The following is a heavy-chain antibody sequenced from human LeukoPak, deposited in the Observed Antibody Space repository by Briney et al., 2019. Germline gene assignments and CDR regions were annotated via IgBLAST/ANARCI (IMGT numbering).Heavy chain of an antibody. CDR3: AKVVSGYHFDY. V-gene: IGHV3-23*01. CDR1: GFTFSSYG. J-gene: IGHJ4*02. CDR2: LSGSGGNT. Sequence: GGSLRLSCAASGFTFSSYGMSWVRRAPGKGPEWVSGLSGSGGNTYYADSVKGRFTSSRDNSQNTLYLQMNTLRAEDTAVYYCAKVVSGYHFDYWGQGTLVTVSS. D-gene: IGHD5-12*01.